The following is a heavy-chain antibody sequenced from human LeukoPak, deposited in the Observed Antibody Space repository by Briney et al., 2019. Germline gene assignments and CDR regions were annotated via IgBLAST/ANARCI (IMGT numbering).Heavy chain of an antibody. J-gene: IGHJ3*02. CDR1: GGSISSGDYY. V-gene: IGHV4-30-4*01. D-gene: IGHD4-17*01. CDR3: ARDHRPIRVTTAVDAFDI. CDR2: IYYSGST. Sequence: PSESLSLTCIVSGGSISSGDYYWSWIRQPPGKGLEWIGYIYYSGSTYYNPSLKSRVTISVGTSKNQFSLKLSSVTAADTAVYYCARDHRPIRVTTAVDAFDIWGQGTMVTVSS.